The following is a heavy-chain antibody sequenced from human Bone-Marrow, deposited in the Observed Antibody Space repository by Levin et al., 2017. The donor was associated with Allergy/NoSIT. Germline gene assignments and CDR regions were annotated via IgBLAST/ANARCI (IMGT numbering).Heavy chain of an antibody. D-gene: IGHD4-23*01. CDR2: IYYSGST. V-gene: IGHV4-39*01. CDR1: GGSISSSSYY. Sequence: PSETLSLTCTVSGGSISSSSYYWGWIRQPPGKGLEWIGSIYYSGSTYYNPSLKSRVTISVDTSKNQFSLKLSSVTAADTAVYYCARNYGGNYYYYYGMDVWGQGTTVTVSS. J-gene: IGHJ6*02. CDR3: ARNYGGNYYYYYGMDV.